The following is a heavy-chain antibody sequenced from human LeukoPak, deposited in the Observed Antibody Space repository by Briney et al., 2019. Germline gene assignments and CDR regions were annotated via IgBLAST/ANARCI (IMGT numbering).Heavy chain of an antibody. V-gene: IGHV3-53*01. J-gene: IGHJ5*02. CDR1: GFTVSSNY. Sequence: GGSLRLSCAASGFTVSSNYMSWVRQAPGKGLEWVSVIYSGGSTYYADSVKGRFTISRDNSKNTLYLQMNSLRAEDTAVYYCARLRPYGLGSPPSGWFDPWGQGTLVTVSS. D-gene: IGHD3-10*01. CDR3: ARLRPYGLGSPPSGWFDP. CDR2: IYSGGST.